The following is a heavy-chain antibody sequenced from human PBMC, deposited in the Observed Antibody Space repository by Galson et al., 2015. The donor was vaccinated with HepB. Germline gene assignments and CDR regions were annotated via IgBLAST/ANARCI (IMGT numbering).Heavy chain of an antibody. CDR3: ARDAYNTSSGWFDP. CDR1: GFIFSSYN. D-gene: IGHD6-6*01. V-gene: IGHV3-33*01. J-gene: IGHJ5*02. Sequence: SLRLSCSASGFIFSSYNLHWVRQAPGKGLEGVAIRWHDGSNKYYAYSVKGRFNHSRDNSKNPLHLQMNSLRDEDTALYYCARDAYNTSSGWFDPWGQGTLFTVSS. CDR2: RWHDGSNK.